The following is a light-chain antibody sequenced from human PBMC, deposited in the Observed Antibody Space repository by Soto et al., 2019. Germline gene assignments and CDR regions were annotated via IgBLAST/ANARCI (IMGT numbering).Light chain of an antibody. V-gene: IGKV3-20*01. J-gene: IGKJ2*01. CDR3: HQYESTPPPYT. Sequence: EIVLTQSPGTLSLSPGERATLSCRASQSLTSSYLAWYQQKPGQAPRLLIYGASSRATGIPDRFSGSGSGTDFNLTISRLEPEDVAVYYCHQYESTPPPYTFGQGTKVEIK. CDR2: GAS. CDR1: QSLTSSY.